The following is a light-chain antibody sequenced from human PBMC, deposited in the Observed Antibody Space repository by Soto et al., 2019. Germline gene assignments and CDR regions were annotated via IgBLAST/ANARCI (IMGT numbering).Light chain of an antibody. CDR3: QQSYSTPYT. CDR2: DAS. Sequence: DIQMTQSPASLSASVGDRVTITCRASQSISSYLNWYQLKPGKAPKLLIYDASSLQSGVTSRFSGSRSGTDFTLTISSLQPEDFATYYGQQSYSTPYTFRQGPKLEIK. V-gene: IGKV1-39*01. CDR1: QSISSY. J-gene: IGKJ2*01.